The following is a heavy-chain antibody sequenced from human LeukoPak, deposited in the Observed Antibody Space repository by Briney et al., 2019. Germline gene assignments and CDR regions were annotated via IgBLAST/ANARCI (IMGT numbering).Heavy chain of an antibody. V-gene: IGHV3-23*01. CDR1: GFTFRDYA. Sequence: AGGSLRLSRAASGFTFRDYAMSWVRQAPGEGLDWVSVISASGGATDYADSVRGRFAIYRDNSRNTLYLQMNGLRAEDTAVYYCTKDRMESSWFGELLGYWGQGTLVTVSS. CDR3: TKDRMESSWFGELLGY. D-gene: IGHD3-10*01. J-gene: IGHJ4*02. CDR2: ISASGGAT.